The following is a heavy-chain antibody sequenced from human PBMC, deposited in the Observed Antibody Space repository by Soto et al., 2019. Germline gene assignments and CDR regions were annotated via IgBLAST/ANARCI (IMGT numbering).Heavy chain of an antibody. D-gene: IGHD2-21*02. CDR2: INHSGST. CDR1: GGSFSGYY. J-gene: IGHJ4*02. CDR3: ARDGGDYYFDY. Sequence: SETLSLTCAVYGGSFSGYYWSWIRQPPGKGLEWIGEINHSGSTNYNPSLKSRVTISVDTSKNQFSLKLSSVTAADTAVYYCARDGGDYYFDYWGQGTLVTVSS. V-gene: IGHV4-34*01.